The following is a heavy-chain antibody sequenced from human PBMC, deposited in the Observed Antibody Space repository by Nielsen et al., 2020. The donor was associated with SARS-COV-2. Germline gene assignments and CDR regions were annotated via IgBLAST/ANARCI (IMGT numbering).Heavy chain of an antibody. CDR3: ARARTDFWSGYYNDY. V-gene: IGHV3-30-3*01. D-gene: IGHD3-3*01. Sequence: GESLKISCAASGFTFSSYAMHWVRQAPGKGLEWVAVISYDGSNKYYADSVKGRFTISRDNSKNTLYLQMNSPRAEDTAVYYCARARTDFWSGYYNDYWGQGTLVTVSS. CDR2: ISYDGSNK. J-gene: IGHJ4*02. CDR1: GFTFSSYA.